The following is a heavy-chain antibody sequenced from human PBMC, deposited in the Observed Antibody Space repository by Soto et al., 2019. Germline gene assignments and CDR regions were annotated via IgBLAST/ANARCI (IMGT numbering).Heavy chain of an antibody. J-gene: IGHJ3*02. CDR1: GYTFTSYY. CDR2: INPSGGST. Sequence: RASVKVPCKASGYTFTSYYMHWVRQASGQGLEWMGIINPSGGSTSYAQKFQGRVTMTRDTSTSTVYMELSSLRSEDTAVYYCARADSGSRTMIVVVTHAFDIWGQGTMVTVSS. CDR3: ARADSGSRTMIVVVTHAFDI. D-gene: IGHD3-22*01. V-gene: IGHV1-46*03.